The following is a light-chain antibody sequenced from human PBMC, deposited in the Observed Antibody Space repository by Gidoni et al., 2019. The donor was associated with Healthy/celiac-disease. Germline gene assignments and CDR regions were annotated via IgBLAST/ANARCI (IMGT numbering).Light chain of an antibody. CDR3: MIWHSSAWV. CDR2: YKSDSDN. CDR1: SGINVGTYR. V-gene: IGLV5-45*02. J-gene: IGLJ3*02. Sequence: QAVLTQPSSLSASPGASASLACTLRSGINVGTYRIYWYQQKPGSPPQFLLRYKSDSDNQQGSGVPSRFSGSKDASANAGILLISGLQSEDEAGYYCMIWHSSAWVFGGGTKLTVL.